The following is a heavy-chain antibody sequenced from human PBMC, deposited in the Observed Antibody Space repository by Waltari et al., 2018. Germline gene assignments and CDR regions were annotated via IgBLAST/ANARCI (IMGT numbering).Heavy chain of an antibody. CDR2: ISSSSTYI. Sequence: EVQLVESGGGLVKPGGALRLSCAASGFTLSRYSVNWVRQAPGKGLEWVSSISSSSTYIYYADSVKGRFTISRDNAKNSLYLQMNSLRAEDTAVYYCARDFARGYCTGGVCHAFDYWGQGTLVTVSS. V-gene: IGHV3-21*01. J-gene: IGHJ4*02. CDR3: ARDFARGYCTGGVCHAFDY. CDR1: GFTLSRYS. D-gene: IGHD2-8*02.